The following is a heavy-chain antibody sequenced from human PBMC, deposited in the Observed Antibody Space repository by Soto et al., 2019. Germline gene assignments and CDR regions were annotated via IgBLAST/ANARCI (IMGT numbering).Heavy chain of an antibody. J-gene: IGHJ3*02. D-gene: IGHD6-6*01. Sequence: PSETLSLTCTVSGGSISSYYWSWIRQPPGKGLEWIGYIYYSGSTNYNPSLKSRVTISVDTSKNQFSLKPSSVTAADTAVYYCARGTTHSSTAAVSPFDIWGQGTMVTVS. CDR1: GGSISSYY. CDR2: IYYSGST. V-gene: IGHV4-59*08. CDR3: ARGTTHSSTAAVSPFDI.